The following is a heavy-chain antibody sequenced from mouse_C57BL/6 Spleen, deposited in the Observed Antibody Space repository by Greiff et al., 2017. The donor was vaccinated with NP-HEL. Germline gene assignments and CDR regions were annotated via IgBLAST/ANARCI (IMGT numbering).Heavy chain of an antibody. J-gene: IGHJ4*01. CDR1: GYSITSGYY. D-gene: IGHD6-5*01. CDR2: ISYDGSN. V-gene: IGHV3-6*01. CDR3: ARESLWSWAMDY. Sequence: DVKLQESGPGLVKPSQSLSLTCSVTGYSITSGYYWNWIRQFPGNKLEWMGYISYDGSNNYNPSLKNRISITRDTSKNQFFLKLNSVTTEDTATYYCARESLWSWAMDYWGQGTSVTVSS.